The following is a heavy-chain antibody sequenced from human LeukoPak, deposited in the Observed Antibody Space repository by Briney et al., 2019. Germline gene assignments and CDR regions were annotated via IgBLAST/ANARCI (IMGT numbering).Heavy chain of an antibody. CDR3: AAGGSYYAYDY. CDR1: GGSISSGGYY. Sequence: SETLSLTCTVSGGSISSGGYYWSWIRQPPGKGLEWIGYIYYSGSTNYNPSLKSRVTISVDTSKNQFSLKLSSVTAADTAVYYCAAGGSYYAYDYWGQGTLVTVSS. V-gene: IGHV4-61*08. D-gene: IGHD1-26*01. CDR2: IYYSGST. J-gene: IGHJ4*02.